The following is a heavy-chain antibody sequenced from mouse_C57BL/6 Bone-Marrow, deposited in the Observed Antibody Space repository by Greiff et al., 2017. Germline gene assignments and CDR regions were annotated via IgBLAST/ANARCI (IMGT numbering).Heavy chain of an antibody. J-gene: IGHJ1*03. CDR3: ARDASITTVDWYFDV. CDR2: SRNKANDYTT. V-gene: IGHV7-1*01. CDR1: GFTFSDFY. D-gene: IGHD1-1*01. Sequence: EVQRVESGGGLVQSGRSLRLSCATSGFTFSDFYMEWVRQAPGKGLEWIAASRNKANDYTTEYSASVKGRFIVSRDTSQSILYLQMNALRAEDTAIYYCARDASITTVDWYFDVWGTGTTVTVSS.